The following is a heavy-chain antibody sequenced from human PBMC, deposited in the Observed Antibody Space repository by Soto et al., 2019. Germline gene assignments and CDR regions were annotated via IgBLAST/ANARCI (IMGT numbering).Heavy chain of an antibody. J-gene: IGHJ6*02. D-gene: IGHD6-13*01. V-gene: IGHV1-18*01. CDR1: GYTFTSYG. CDR2: ISAYNGNT. CDR3: AREVPYSSSWYSQYYGMDV. Sequence: ASVKVSCKASGYTFTSYGISWVRQAPGQGLEWTGWISAYNGNTNYAQKLQGRVTMTTDTSTSTAYMELRSLRSDDTAVYYCAREVPYSSSWYSQYYGMDVWGQGTTVTVSS.